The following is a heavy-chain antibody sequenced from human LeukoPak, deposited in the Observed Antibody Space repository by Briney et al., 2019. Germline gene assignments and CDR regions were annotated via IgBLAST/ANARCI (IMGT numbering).Heavy chain of an antibody. CDR2: ISAYNGNT. V-gene: IGHV1-18*01. CDR3: ARAPKYSGGWGSGY. CDR1: GYTFTSYG. Sequence: ASVKVSCKASGYTFTSYGISWVRQAPGQGLEWMGWISAYNGNTNYAQKLQGRVTMATDTSTSTAYMELRSLRSDDTAVYYCARAPKYSGGWGSGYWGQGTLVTVSS. D-gene: IGHD6-19*01. J-gene: IGHJ4*02.